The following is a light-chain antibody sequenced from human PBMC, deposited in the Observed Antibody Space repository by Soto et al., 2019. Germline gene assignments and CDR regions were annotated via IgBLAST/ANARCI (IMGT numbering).Light chain of an antibody. CDR1: QSVSNNY. V-gene: IGKV3-20*01. Sequence: EIVLTQSPGTLSLSPGERATLSCRASQSVSNNYLAWYQQRPAQAPRLLIHGASTRATGITDRFSGSVSGTDFTLIISGLEPEDFAVYYCQQYGTSPTTFGQGTKVDI. CDR3: QQYGTSPTT. J-gene: IGKJ1*01. CDR2: GAS.